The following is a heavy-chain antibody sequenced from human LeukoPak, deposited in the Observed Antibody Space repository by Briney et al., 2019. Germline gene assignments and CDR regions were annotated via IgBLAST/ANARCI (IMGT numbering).Heavy chain of an antibody. V-gene: IGHV4-59*01. CDR2: IYYSGST. D-gene: IGHD3-10*01. J-gene: IGHJ4*02. CDR3: ARAPFLWFFDY. Sequence: HSETLSLTCTVSGGSISSYYWSWTRQPPGKGLEWIGYIYYSGSTNYNPSLKSRVTISVDTSKNQFSLKLSSVTAADTAVYYCARAPFLWFFDYWGQGTLVTVSS. CDR1: GGSISSYY.